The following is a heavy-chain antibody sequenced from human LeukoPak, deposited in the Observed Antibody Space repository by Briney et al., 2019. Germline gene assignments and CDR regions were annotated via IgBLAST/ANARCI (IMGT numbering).Heavy chain of an antibody. Sequence: GGSLRLSCAASGFTFSSYEMNWVRQAPGKGLEWVSYISSSGSTIYYADSVKVRFTISRDNAKNSLYLQMNSLRAEDTAVYYCAKSNGYGLIDIWGQGTMVTVSS. CDR1: GFTFSSYE. D-gene: IGHD3-22*01. CDR3: AKSNGYGLIDI. J-gene: IGHJ3*02. CDR2: ISSSGSTI. V-gene: IGHV3-48*03.